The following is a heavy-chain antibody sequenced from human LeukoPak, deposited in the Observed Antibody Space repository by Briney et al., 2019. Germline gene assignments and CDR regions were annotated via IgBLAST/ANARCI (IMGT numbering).Heavy chain of an antibody. D-gene: IGHD2-2*01. Sequence: SETLSLTCTVSDGSISSSSYYWGWIRQPPGKGLEWIGSIYYSGSTYYNPSLKSRVTIPVDTSKNQFSLKLSSVTAADTAVYYCTRGLVQCQLLFCTLNWFDPWGQGTLVTVSS. V-gene: IGHV4-39*07. CDR3: TRGLVQCQLLFCTLNWFDP. CDR1: DGSISSSSYY. J-gene: IGHJ5*02. CDR2: IYYSGST.